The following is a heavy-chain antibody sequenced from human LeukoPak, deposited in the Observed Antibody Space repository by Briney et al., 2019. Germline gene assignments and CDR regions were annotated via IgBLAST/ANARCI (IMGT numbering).Heavy chain of an antibody. CDR1: GGSINTYY. D-gene: IGHD3-16*01. CDR3: ARRGTPYYYSYMDV. V-gene: IGHV4-59*08. J-gene: IGHJ6*03. Sequence: SETLSLTCTVSGGSINTYYWSWIRQPPGKGLEFIGYIYSSGTTDYNPSLKSRVVISIDTPGSQFSLKMTSVTAADTAVYYCARRGTPYYYSYMDVWGKGTTVTVSS. CDR2: IYSSGTT.